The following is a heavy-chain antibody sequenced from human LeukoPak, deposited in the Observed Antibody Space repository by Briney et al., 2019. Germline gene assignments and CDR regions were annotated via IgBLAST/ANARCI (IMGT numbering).Heavy chain of an antibody. CDR3: AKGSSVEGYFDY. V-gene: IGHV3-30*18. CDR2: ISYDGSNK. CDR1: GFTFSSYG. J-gene: IGHJ4*02. Sequence: GRSLRLSCAASGFTFSSYGMHWVRQARGKGLEWVAVISYDGSNKYYADSVKGRFTISRDNSKNTLYLQMNSLRAEDTAVYYCAKGSSVEGYFDYWGQGTLVTVSS. D-gene: IGHD5-24*01.